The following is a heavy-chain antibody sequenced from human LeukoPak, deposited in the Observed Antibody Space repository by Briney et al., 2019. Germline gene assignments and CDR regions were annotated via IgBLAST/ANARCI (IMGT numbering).Heavy chain of an antibody. V-gene: IGHV1-69*05. J-gene: IGHJ5*02. CDR2: IIPIFGTA. CDR1: GGTFSSYA. D-gene: IGHD4-17*01. CDR3: ARGGVTTTNRFDP. Sequence: SVKVSCKASGGTFSSYAISWVRQAPGQGLEWMGGIIPIFGTANYAQKFQGRVAITTDESTSTAYMELSSLRSEDTAVYYCARGGVTTTNRFDPWGQGTLVTVSS.